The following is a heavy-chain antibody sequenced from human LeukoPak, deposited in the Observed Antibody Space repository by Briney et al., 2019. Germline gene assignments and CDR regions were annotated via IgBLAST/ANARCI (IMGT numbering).Heavy chain of an antibody. J-gene: IGHJ4*02. CDR3: ARGSGGDY. Sequence: PGGSLRLSCAASEFTVSSNYMNWVRQAPGKGLEWVSYIGYSASTIYYADSVKGRFTISRDNAKNSLYLQMNSLRGDDTALYYCARGSGGDYWGQGTLVTVSS. CDR1: EFTVSSNY. CDR2: IGYSASTI. V-gene: IGHV3-48*03.